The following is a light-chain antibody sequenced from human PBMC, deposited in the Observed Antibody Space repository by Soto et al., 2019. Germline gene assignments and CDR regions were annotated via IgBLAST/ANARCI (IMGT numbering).Light chain of an antibody. V-gene: IGKV1-5*03. CDR3: QQYNSYSCT. CDR2: NAS. J-gene: IGKJ2*02. CDR1: QSISSW. Sequence: DIQMTQSPSTLSASVGDRVTITCRASQSISSWLAWYQQKPGKAPKLLIYNASSLESVVPSSFSSSGSGTEFTLTISSLHPYDFATYYCQQYNSYSCTFGQGTKLEIK.